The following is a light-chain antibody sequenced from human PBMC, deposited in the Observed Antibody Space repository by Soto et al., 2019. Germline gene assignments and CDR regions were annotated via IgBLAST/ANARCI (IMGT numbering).Light chain of an antibody. CDR3: QQYNDWPLT. V-gene: IGKV3-15*01. CDR1: QSVSSN. J-gene: IGKJ1*01. CDR2: GAF. Sequence: EIVMTQSPVTLSVSPGERVTLSCRASQSVSSNLAWYQQKPGQAPSLLIYGAFTRATGIPARFSGTGSGTEFTLTISSLRSEDLALYYCQQYNDWPLTFGQGTKVDIK.